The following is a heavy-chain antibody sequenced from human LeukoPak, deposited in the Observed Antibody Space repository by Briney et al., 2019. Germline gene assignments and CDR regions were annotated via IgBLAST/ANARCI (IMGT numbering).Heavy chain of an antibody. J-gene: IGHJ4*02. CDR3: ARNLIPEQLVLNF. V-gene: IGHV4-61*05. Sequence: SETLSLTCTVSGGSISSSSYYWGWIRQPPGKGLEWIGYIYYTGSTNYNPSLKSRVTMSVDTSKNQFSLNLRSVTPEDTAVYYCARNLIPEQLVLNFWGQGTLVTVSS. CDR1: GGSISSSSYY. D-gene: IGHD6-13*01. CDR2: IYYTGST.